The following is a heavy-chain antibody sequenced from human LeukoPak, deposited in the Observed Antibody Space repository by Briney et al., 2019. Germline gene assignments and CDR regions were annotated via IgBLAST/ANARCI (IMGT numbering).Heavy chain of an antibody. CDR3: ARELDFWSGSSP. J-gene: IGHJ5*02. V-gene: IGHV4-4*07. CDR2: IYSSGTT. Sequence: SETLSLTCTVSGGSIITYYWSWIRQPAGKGLEWIGRIYSSGTTNYNPSLKSRVTMSVDTSKNQFSLKLSSVTAADTAVYYCARELDFWSGSSPWGQGTLVTVSS. CDR1: GGSIITYY. D-gene: IGHD3-3*01.